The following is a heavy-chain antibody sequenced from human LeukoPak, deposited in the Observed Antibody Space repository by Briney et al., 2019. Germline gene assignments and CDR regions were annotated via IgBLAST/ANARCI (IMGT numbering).Heavy chain of an antibody. CDR2: ISGSGGRT. Sequence: PGGPLRLSCAASGFTFSSYAISWVRQASGEGLEWGSAISGSGGRTYFADSVKGRFTISRDNSKNTLYLQMNSLSAEDTAVYYCAKLVPALIRVESGSYYYWGQGTLVTVSS. D-gene: IGHD1-26*01. CDR1: GFTFSSYA. V-gene: IGHV3-23*01. CDR3: AKLVPALIRVESGSYYY. J-gene: IGHJ4*02.